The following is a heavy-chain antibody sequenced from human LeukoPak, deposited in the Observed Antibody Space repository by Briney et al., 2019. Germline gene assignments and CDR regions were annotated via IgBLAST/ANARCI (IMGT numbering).Heavy chain of an antibody. CDR3: ARMEGGGWGWPQNGFDY. CDR2: IYYSGST. J-gene: IGHJ4*02. CDR1: GGSVSSGSYY. V-gene: IGHV4-61*01. Sequence: SETLSLTCTVSGGSVSSGSYYWSWIRQPPGKGLEWIGYIYYSGSTNYNPSLKSRVTISVDTSKNQFSLKLSSVTAADTAVYYCARMEGGGWGWPQNGFDYWGQGTLVTVSS. D-gene: IGHD3-16*01.